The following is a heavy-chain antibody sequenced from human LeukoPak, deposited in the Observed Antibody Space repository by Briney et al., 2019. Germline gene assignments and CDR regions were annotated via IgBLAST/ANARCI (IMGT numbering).Heavy chain of an antibody. CDR3: ARSIGSSWTCNWFDP. D-gene: IGHD6-13*01. CDR1: GYSFTSYW. V-gene: IGHV5-51*01. J-gene: IGHJ5*02. Sequence: GESLKISCKGSGYSFTSYWIGWVRQMPGKGLEWMGIIYPGDSDTRYSPSFQGQVTISADKSISTAYLQWSSLKASDTAMYYCARSIGSSWTCNWFDPWGQGTLVTVSS. CDR2: IYPGDSDT.